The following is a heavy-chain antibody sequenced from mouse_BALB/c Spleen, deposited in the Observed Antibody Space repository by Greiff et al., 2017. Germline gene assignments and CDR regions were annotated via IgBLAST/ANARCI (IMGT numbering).Heavy chain of an antibody. D-gene: IGHD1-2*01. Sequence: EVKLVESGGGLVQPGGSRKLSCAASGFTFSSFGMHWVRQAPEKGLEWVAYISSGSSTIYYADTVKGRFTISRDNPKNTLFLQMTSLRSEDTAMYYCARGEDYYGYVAWFAYWGQGTLVTVSA. CDR1: GFTFSSFG. CDR3: ARGEDYYGYVAWFAY. CDR2: ISSGSSTI. V-gene: IGHV5-17*02. J-gene: IGHJ3*01.